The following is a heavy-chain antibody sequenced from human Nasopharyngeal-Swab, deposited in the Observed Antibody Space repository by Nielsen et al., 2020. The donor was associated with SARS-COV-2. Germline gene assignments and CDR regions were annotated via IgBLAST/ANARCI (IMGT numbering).Heavy chain of an antibody. CDR1: GGSISSRNW. CDR2: IYHSGST. J-gene: IGHJ4*02. Sequence: PQTRSLTGAVPGGSISSRNWWSWGRQPPGKGLEWIGEIYHSGSTNYNPSLKSRVTISVDKSKNQFSLKLSSVTAADTAVYYCARGSFDYFDYWVQGTLVTVSS. V-gene: IGHV4-4*03. CDR3: ARGSFDYFDY. D-gene: IGHD3-3*01.